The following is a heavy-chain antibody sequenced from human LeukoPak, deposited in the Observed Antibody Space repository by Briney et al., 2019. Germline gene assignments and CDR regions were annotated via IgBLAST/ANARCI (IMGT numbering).Heavy chain of an antibody. Sequence: TGGSLRLSCAASGFTFSNAWMSWVRQAPGKGLEWVGRIKSKTDGGTTDYAAPVKGRFTISRDDSKNTLYLQMNSLKTEDTAVYYCTSHGSLDGDYVDYWGQGTLVTVSS. CDR3: TSHGSLDGDYVDY. D-gene: IGHD3/OR15-3a*01. J-gene: IGHJ4*02. CDR2: IKSKTDGGTT. V-gene: IGHV3-15*01. CDR1: GFTFSNAW.